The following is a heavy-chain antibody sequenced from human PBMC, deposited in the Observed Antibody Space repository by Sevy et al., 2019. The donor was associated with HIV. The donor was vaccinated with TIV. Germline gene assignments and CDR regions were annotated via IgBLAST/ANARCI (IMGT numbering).Heavy chain of an antibody. CDR2: FYTGSKT. V-gene: IGHV3-53*01. D-gene: IGHD2-2*01. J-gene: IGHJ6*02. CDR3: ARGKNASYYGLDV. CDR1: GFPVSSSY. Sequence: GGSLRLSCAVSGFPVSSSYMNWVRQAPGKGLEWVSVFYTGSKTDYADSVKGRFTMSRDNSKNTLYLQMNGLRAEDTAVYYCARGKNASYYGLDVWGQGTTVTVS.